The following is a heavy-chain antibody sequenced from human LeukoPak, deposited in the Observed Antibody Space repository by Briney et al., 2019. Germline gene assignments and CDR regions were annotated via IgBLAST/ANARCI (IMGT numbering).Heavy chain of an antibody. V-gene: IGHV4-34*01. J-gene: IGHJ6*03. CDR3: ARERSSSWYPHRYYYYYMDV. CDR2: INHSGST. D-gene: IGHD6-13*01. Sequence: SETLSLTCAVYGGSFSGYYWSWIRQPPGKGLEWIGEINHSGSTNYNPSLKSRVTISVDTSKNQFSLKLSSVTAADTAVYYCARERSSSWYPHRYYYYYMDVWGKGTTVTVSS. CDR1: GGSFSGYY.